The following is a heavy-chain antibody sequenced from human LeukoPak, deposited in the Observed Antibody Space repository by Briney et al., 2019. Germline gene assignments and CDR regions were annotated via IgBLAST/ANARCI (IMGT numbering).Heavy chain of an antibody. CDR1: AFTFSSYG. Sequence: PGGTLRLSCAASAFTFSSYGMSWVRQAPGKGLEWVSAISAGGGSTYYADSVKGRFTISRDNSKNTLYLQMNSLRAEDTAVYYCAKGEWFNDYWGQGTLVTVSS. D-gene: IGHD3-3*01. CDR3: AKGEWFNDY. V-gene: IGHV3-23*01. CDR2: ISAGGGST. J-gene: IGHJ4*02.